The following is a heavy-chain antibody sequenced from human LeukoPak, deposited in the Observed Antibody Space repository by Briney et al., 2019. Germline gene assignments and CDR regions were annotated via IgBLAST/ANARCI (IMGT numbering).Heavy chain of an antibody. CDR2: INHSRST. CDR1: GGSFSGYY. D-gene: IGHD3-22*01. J-gene: IGHJ4*02. Sequence: PSETLSLTCAVYGGSFSGYYWSWIRQPPGKGLEWIGEINHSRSTNYNPSLKSRVTISVDTSKNQFSLKLSSVTAADTAVYYCARAGDSSGYYFVYWGQGTLVTVSS. CDR3: ARAGDSSGYYFVY. V-gene: IGHV4-34*01.